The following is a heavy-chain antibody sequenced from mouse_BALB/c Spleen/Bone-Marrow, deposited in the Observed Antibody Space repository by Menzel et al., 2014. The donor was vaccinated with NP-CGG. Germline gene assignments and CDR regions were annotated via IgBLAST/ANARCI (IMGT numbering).Heavy chain of an antibody. CDR1: GFTFSSYG. J-gene: IGHJ1*01. CDR2: INNNGGST. Sequence: DVKLVESGGGLVQPGGSLKLSCVASGFTFSSYGMSWVRQTPDKRLELVATINNNGGSTYYPDSVKGQFTISRDNAKNTLYLQMSGLKSEDTAMYYCARVYGWYFDVWGAGTTVTVSS. V-gene: IGHV5-6-3*01. D-gene: IGHD1-1*01. CDR3: ARVYGWYFDV.